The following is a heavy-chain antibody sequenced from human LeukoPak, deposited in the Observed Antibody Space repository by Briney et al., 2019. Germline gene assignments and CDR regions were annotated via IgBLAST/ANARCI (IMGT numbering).Heavy chain of an antibody. V-gene: IGHV3-74*01. Sequence: GGSLRLSCAASGFTFSSYWMHWVRQAPGKGLEWVARINSDGTDISYGDSVKGRFTISRANAKNTLYLQMNSLRVEDTAVYYCARVGYYDSSNYYAYFQHWGQGTLVTASS. D-gene: IGHD3-22*01. CDR1: GFTFSSYW. J-gene: IGHJ1*01. CDR2: INSDGTDI. CDR3: ARVGYYDSSNYYAYFQH.